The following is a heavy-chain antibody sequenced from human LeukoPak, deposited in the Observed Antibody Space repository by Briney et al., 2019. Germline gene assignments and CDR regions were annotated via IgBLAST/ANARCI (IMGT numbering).Heavy chain of an antibody. D-gene: IGHD5-24*01. CDR2: IHYSGRI. Sequence: PSETLCLTCAVYGGSFSGYYWTWIRQPPGKGLEWIGEIHYSGRINYNPSLKSRVTILADTSNNHFSLKMNSVTAADTAVYYCSRGTDAYKCGNSWGQGTLVTVSS. J-gene: IGHJ4*02. CDR3: SRGTDAYKCGNS. V-gene: IGHV4-34*01. CDR1: GGSFSGYY.